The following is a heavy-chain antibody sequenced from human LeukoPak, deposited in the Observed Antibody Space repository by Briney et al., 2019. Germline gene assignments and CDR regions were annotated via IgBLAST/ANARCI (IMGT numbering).Heavy chain of an antibody. CDR2: ISSSGSTI. Sequence: GGSLRLSCAASGFTFSSYAMSWIRQAPGKGLEWVSYISSSGSTIYYADSVKGRFTISRDNAKNSLYLQMNSLRAEDTAVYYCASNPDYGDYGGWFDPWGQGTLVTVSS. CDR1: GFTFSSYA. CDR3: ASNPDYGDYGGWFDP. V-gene: IGHV3-11*01. D-gene: IGHD4-17*01. J-gene: IGHJ5*02.